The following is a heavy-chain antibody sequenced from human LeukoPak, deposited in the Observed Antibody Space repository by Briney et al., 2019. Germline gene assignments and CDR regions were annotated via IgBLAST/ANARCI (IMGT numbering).Heavy chain of an antibody. CDR2: ISGSGDNT. CDR1: GFTYSSYA. Sequence: GGSLRLFCAASGFTYSSYAMSWVRQAPGKGLEWVSGISGSGDNTYYADSVKGRFTISRDNSKNTLYVQVNSLGTEDTAAYYCAKGSYYDSSGSFYFDYWGQGTLVTVSS. D-gene: IGHD3-22*01. J-gene: IGHJ4*02. V-gene: IGHV3-23*01. CDR3: AKGSYYDSSGSFYFDY.